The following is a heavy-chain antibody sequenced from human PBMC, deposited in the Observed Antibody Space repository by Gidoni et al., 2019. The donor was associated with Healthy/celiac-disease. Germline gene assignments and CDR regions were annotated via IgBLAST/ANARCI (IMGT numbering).Heavy chain of an antibody. J-gene: IGHJ3*02. CDR3: ARDTQWSIVVVPAAIGAAAFDI. CDR2: ISSSSSYI. Sequence: EVQLVESGGGLVKPGGSLRLSCAASGFTFSSYSMNWVRQAPGKGLEWVSSISSSSSYIYYADSVKGRFTISRDNAKNSLYLQMNSLRAEDTAVYYCARDTQWSIVVVPAAIGAAAFDIWGQGTMVTVFS. D-gene: IGHD2-2*02. CDR1: GFTFSSYS. V-gene: IGHV3-21*01.